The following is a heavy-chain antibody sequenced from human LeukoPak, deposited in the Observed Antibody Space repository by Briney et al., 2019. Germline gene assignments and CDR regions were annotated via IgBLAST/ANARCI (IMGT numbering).Heavy chain of an antibody. J-gene: IGHJ4*02. V-gene: IGHV4-59*08. CDR1: GGSISSYY. CDR2: IYYSGST. Sequence: SETLSLTCTVSGGSISSYYWRWIRQPPGKGLEWIGYIYYSGSTNYNPSLKSRVTISVDTSKNQFSLKLSSVTAADTAVYYCARHSMSGSYQILFDYWGQGTLVTVSS. D-gene: IGHD1-26*01. CDR3: ARHSMSGSYQILFDY.